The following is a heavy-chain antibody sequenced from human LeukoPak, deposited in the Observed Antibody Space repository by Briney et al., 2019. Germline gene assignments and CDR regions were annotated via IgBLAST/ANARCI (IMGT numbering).Heavy chain of an antibody. CDR2: IYTSGST. D-gene: IGHD3-10*01. CDR3: ASDITMVRGVLDAFDI. V-gene: IGHV4-4*07. J-gene: IGHJ3*02. CDR1: GGSISSYY. Sequence: PSETLSLTCTVSGGSISSYYWSWIRQPAGKGLEWIGRIYTSGSTNYNPSLKSRVTMSVDTSKNQFSLKLSSVTAADTAVYYCASDITMVRGVLDAFDIWGQGTMVTVSS.